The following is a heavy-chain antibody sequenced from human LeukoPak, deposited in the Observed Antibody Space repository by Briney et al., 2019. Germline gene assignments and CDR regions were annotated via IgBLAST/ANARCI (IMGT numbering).Heavy chain of an antibody. Sequence: SETLSLTCAVSGGPISSGDYSWSWIRQPPGKGLEWIGYIYHSGSTYFNPSLKSRVTISVDRSKNQFSLKLSSVTAADTAVYYCARGNGGWPFSYYYGMDVWGQGTTVTVSS. CDR3: ARGNGGWPFSYYYGMDV. CDR2: IYHSGST. D-gene: IGHD6-19*01. J-gene: IGHJ6*02. V-gene: IGHV4-30-2*01. CDR1: GGPISSGDYS.